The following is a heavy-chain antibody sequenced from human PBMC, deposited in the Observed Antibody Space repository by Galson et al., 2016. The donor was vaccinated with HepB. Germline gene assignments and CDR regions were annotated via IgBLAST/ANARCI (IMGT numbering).Heavy chain of an antibody. CDR2: IDPYDSYT. CDR3: ASLAGPKKTFDV. Sequence: QSGAEVKKPGESVKISCRGSGYTFTDHWISWVRQTAGQGLEWMGRIDPYDSYTKYSPSFQGHVTISVDKSTTTAYLQWSSLEASDTAIYYCASLAGPKKTFDVWGQGTLVTVSS. CDR1: GYTFTDHW. D-gene: IGHD3-9*01. J-gene: IGHJ4*02. V-gene: IGHV5-10-1*01.